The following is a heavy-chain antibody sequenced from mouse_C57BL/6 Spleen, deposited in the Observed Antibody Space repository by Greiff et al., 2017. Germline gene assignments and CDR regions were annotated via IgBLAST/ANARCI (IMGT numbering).Heavy chain of an antibody. Sequence: VQLPQSGPELVKPGASVKISCKASGYSFTDYNMNWVKQSNGKSLEWIGVINPNYGTTSYNQKFKGKATLTVDQCSSTADMQLNSLASEDSAVYYWAREGDYDRGAWCAYWGQVTLVTVSA. D-gene: IGHD2-4*01. CDR1: GYSFTDYN. V-gene: IGHV1-39*01. CDR3: AREGDYDRGAWCAY. CDR2: INPNYGTT. J-gene: IGHJ3*01.